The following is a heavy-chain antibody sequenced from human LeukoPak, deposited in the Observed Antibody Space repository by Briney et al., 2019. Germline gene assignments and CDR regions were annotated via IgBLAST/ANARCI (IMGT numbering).Heavy chain of an antibody. D-gene: IGHD3-3*01. J-gene: IGHJ6*02. CDR3: ARDRRGLYDFWSGYHGMDV. CDR2: ISYDGSNK. V-gene: IGHV3-30-3*01. CDR1: GFTFSSYA. Sequence: GGSLRLSRAASGFTFSSYAMHWVRQAPGKGLEWVAVISYDGSNKYYADSVKGRFTISRDNSKNTLYLQMNSLRAEDTAVYYCARDRRGLYDFWSGYHGMDVWGQGTTVTVSS.